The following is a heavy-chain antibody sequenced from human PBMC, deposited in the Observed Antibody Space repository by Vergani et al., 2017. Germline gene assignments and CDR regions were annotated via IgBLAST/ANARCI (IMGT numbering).Heavy chain of an antibody. CDR2: ISGSGGST. CDR1: GFTFSSYG. Sequence: EVQLLESGGGLVQPGGSLRLSCAASGFTFSSYGMNWVRQAPGKGLEWVSAISGSGGSTYYADSVKGRFTISRDNSKNTLYLQMNSLRAEDTAVYYCAKFLGSTSPYYYGMDVWGQGTTVTVSS. J-gene: IGHJ6*02. V-gene: IGHV3-23*01. CDR3: AKFLGSTSPYYYGMDV. D-gene: IGHD2-2*01.